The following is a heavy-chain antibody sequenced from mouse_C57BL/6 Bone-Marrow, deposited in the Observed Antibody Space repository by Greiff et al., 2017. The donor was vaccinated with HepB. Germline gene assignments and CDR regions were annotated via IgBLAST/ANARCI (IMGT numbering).Heavy chain of an antibody. Sequence: EVKLVESGGGLVQPKGSLKLSCAASGFSFNTYAMNWVRQAPGKGLEWVARIRSKSNNYATYYADSVKDRFTISRDDSESMLYLQMNNLKTEDTAMYYCVLITPYYYAMDYWGQGTSVTVSS. CDR3: VLITPYYYAMDY. CDR2: IRSKSNNYAT. V-gene: IGHV10-1*01. CDR1: GFSFNTYA. D-gene: IGHD2-4*01. J-gene: IGHJ4*01.